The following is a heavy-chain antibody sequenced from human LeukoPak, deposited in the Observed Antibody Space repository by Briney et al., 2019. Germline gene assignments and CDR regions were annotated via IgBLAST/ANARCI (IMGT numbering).Heavy chain of an antibody. Sequence: SETLSLTCTVSGGSISSSSYYWGWIRQPPGKGLEWIGYIYYSGSTNYNPSLKSRVTISVDTSKNQFSLKLSSVTAADTAVYYCARAAAVSDFWSGYYSNFDYWGQGTLVTVSS. CDR2: IYYSGST. D-gene: IGHD3-3*01. CDR3: ARAAAVSDFWSGYYSNFDY. J-gene: IGHJ4*02. V-gene: IGHV4-61*05. CDR1: GGSISSSSYY.